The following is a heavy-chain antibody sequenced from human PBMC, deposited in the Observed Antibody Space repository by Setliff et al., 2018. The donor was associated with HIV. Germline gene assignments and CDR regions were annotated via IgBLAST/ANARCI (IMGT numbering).Heavy chain of an antibody. J-gene: IGHJ6*01. Sequence: SVTVSCKASGCTFTSSAVQGVRQARGQGLEWIGWIVVGSGNTNYAQKFQERVTITRDMSTSTAYMELSSLRSEDTAVYYCAADGTGGGYQQLVLPYYYYGMDVWG. V-gene: IGHV1-58*01. CDR3: AADGTGGGYQQLVLPYYYYGMDV. D-gene: IGHD6-13*01. CDR1: GCTFTSSA. CDR2: IVVGSGNT.